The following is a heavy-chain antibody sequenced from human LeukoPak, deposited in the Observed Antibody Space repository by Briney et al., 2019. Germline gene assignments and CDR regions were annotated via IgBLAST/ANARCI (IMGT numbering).Heavy chain of an antibody. CDR1: GGSISSSSYY. J-gene: IGHJ5*02. Sequence: SETLSLTCAVSGGSISSSSYYWGWIRQPPGKGLEWIGSIYYSGSTYYNPSLKSRLTISVDTSKNQFSLKLSSVTAADTAVYYCATSRQLLDNWFDPWGQGTLSPSPQ. CDR3: ATSRQLLDNWFDP. CDR2: IYYSGST. V-gene: IGHV4-39*01. D-gene: IGHD2-2*01.